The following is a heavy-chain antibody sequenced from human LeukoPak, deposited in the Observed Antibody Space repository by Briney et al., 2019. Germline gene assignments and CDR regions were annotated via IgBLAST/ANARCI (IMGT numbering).Heavy chain of an antibody. Sequence: SVKVSCKASGGTFSSYAISWVRQAPGQGLEWMGGIIPIFGTANYAQKFQGRVTITADESTSTAYMELSSLRSEDTAVYYCARDRDGYKDYYYMDVWGKGTTVTVSS. J-gene: IGHJ6*03. CDR3: ARDRDGYKDYYYMDV. CDR2: IIPIFGTA. CDR1: GGTFSSYA. V-gene: IGHV1-69*01. D-gene: IGHD5-24*01.